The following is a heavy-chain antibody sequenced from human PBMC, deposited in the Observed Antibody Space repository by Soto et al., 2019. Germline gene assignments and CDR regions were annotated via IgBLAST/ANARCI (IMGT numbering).Heavy chain of an antibody. CDR1: GYSFTSYW. CDR2: IDPSDSYT. Sequence: GESLKISCKGSGYSFTSYWISWVRKMPGKGLEWMGRIDPSDSYTNYSPSFQGHVTISADKSISTSYLQWSSLKASDTAMYYCLRHFGAKSYDIFGSTHYYYYYTIDVWDQESMGSVSS. CDR3: LRHFGAKSYDIFGSTHYYYYYTIDV. V-gene: IGHV5-10-1*01. D-gene: IGHD3-9*01. J-gene: IGHJ6*02.